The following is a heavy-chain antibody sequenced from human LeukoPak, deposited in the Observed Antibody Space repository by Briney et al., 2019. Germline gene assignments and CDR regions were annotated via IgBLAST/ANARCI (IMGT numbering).Heavy chain of an antibody. CDR2: IYSGGST. CDR3: ARDGLVGPFSY. D-gene: IGHD1-26*01. V-gene: IGHV3-66*01. J-gene: IGHJ4*02. CDR1: GFTFSSYS. Sequence: GGSLRLSCAASGFTFSSYSMNWVRQAPGKGLEWVSVIYSGGSTYYADSVKGRFTISRDNSKNTLYLQMNSLRAEDTAVYYCARDGLVGPFSYWGQGTLVTVSS.